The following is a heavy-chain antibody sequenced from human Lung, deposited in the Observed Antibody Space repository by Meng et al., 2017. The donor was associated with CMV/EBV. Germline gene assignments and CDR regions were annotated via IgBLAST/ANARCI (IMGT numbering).Heavy chain of an antibody. V-gene: IGHV1-69*10. CDR2: IIPILGIA. Sequence: SXXVSXKASGGTLSSYAISWVRQAPGQGLEWMGGIIPILGIANYAQKFQGRVTITADKSTSTAYMELSSLRSEDTAVYYCARVLGRYCSSTSCLWGYYFDSWGQXTLVTVSA. D-gene: IGHD2-2*01. J-gene: IGHJ4*02. CDR3: ARVLGRYCSSTSCLWGYYFDS. CDR1: GGTLSSYA.